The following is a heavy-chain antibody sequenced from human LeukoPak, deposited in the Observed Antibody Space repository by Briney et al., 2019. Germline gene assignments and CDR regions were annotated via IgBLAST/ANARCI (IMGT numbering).Heavy chain of an antibody. V-gene: IGHV6-1*01. CDR3: ARSRVRGVIIPNWFDP. CDR1: GDSVSSNSAA. CDR2: TYYRSKWYN. J-gene: IGHJ5*02. Sequence: SQTLSLTCAISGDSVSSNSAAWNWIRQSPSRGLEWLGRTYYRSKWYNDYAVSVKSRITINPDTSKNQFYLQLNSVTPEDTAVRYCARSRVRGVIIPNWFDPWGQGTLVTVSS. D-gene: IGHD3-10*01.